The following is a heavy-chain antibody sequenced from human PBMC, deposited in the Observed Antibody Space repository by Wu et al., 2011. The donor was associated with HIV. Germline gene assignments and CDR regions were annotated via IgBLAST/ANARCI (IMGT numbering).Heavy chain of an antibody. V-gene: IGHV1-18*01. Sequence: VQLVQSGAEVKKPGASVKVSCKASGYTFTSYGLSWVRQAPGQGLEWMGWINAYNGNTNYPQKFQGRVTMTTDTSTSTAYMELRSLRSDDTAVYYCARVPFTPVTTYSYYYGMDVWGQGTTVTVSS. CDR2: INAYNGNT. CDR1: GYTFTSYG. D-gene: IGHD4-17*01. J-gene: IGHJ6*02. CDR3: ARVPFTPVTTYSYYYGMDV.